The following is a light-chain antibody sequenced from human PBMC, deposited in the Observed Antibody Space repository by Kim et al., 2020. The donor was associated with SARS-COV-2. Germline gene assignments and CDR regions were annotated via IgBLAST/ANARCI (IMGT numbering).Light chain of an antibody. CDR1: SLRQYY. CDR3: NCRDISGNREV. V-gene: IGLV3-19*01. Sequence: ALGQTVRSTHQGDSLRQYYASWYRNKPEQAPLRVIYGDNSRPAGIPDRFSGSDSGNTAFVTISGAQAADEADYDGNCRDISGNREVFCGVTQLTVL. J-gene: IGLJ2*01. CDR2: GDN.